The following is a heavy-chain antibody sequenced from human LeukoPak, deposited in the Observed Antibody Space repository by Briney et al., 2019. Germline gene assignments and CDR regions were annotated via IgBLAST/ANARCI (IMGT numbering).Heavy chain of an antibody. CDR3: ASGSTIAAAGTGSGFGY. CDR2: IYTSGST. Sequence: SETLSLTCTVSGGSISSYYWSWIRQPAGKGLEWIGRIYTSGSTNYNPSLKSRVTMSVDTSKNQFSLKLSSVTAADTAVYYCASGSTIAAAGTGSGFGYWGQGTLVTVSS. D-gene: IGHD6-13*01. V-gene: IGHV4-4*07. CDR1: GGSISSYY. J-gene: IGHJ4*02.